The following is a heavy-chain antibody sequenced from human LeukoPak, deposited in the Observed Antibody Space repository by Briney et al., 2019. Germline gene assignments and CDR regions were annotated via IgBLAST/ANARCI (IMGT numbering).Heavy chain of an antibody. CDR1: GGTFSSYA. J-gene: IGHJ4*02. D-gene: IGHD3-16*01. CDR2: IIPIFGTA. V-gene: IGHV1-69*01. CDR3: ARARRLGDLDFV. Sequence: SVKLSCKASGGTFSSYAISWVRQPPGQGLEWMGGIIPIFGTANYAQKFQGRVTITADESTSTTYMELSSLRSEDTAVYYCARARRLGDLDFVWGQGTLVTVSS.